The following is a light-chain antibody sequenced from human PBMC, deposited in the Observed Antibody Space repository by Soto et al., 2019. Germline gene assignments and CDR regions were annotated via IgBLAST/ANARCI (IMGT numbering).Light chain of an antibody. V-gene: IGLV2-14*01. CDR3: SSYTSSSTWV. CDR1: SSDVGGYNY. J-gene: IGLJ3*02. CDR2: EVS. Sequence: QSALTQPASVSGSPGRSITISCNGTSSDVGGYNYVSWYQQHPGKAPKLMIYEVSNRPSGVSNRFSGSKSGNTASLTISGLQAEDETDYYCSSYTSSSTWVFGGGTKLTVL.